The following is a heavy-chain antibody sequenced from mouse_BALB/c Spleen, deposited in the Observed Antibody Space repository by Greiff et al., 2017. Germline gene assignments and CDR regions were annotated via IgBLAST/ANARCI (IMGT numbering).Heavy chain of an antibody. J-gene: IGHJ3*01. V-gene: IGHV1-84*02. CDR2: IYPGSGNT. CDR1: GYTFTDYY. CDR3: ARGDGNLPFAY. D-gene: IGHD2-1*01. Sequence: QVQLKESGPELVKPGASVKISCKASGYTFTDYYINWVKQKPGQGLEWIGWIYPGSGNTKYNEKFKGKATLTVDTSSSTAYMQLSSLTSEDTAVYFCARGDGNLPFAYWGQGTLVTVSA.